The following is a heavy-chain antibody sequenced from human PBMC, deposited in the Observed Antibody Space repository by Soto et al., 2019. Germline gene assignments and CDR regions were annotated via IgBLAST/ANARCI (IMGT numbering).Heavy chain of an antibody. V-gene: IGHV4-59*01. CDR2: IYYSGST. CDR3: ARIEGYCSGGSCYSPPYYMDV. Sequence: PSETLSLTGTVSGGSISSYYWSWIRQPPGKGLEWIGYIYYSGSTNYNPSLKSRVTISVDTSKNQFSLKLSSVTAADTAVYYCARIEGYCSGGSCYSPPYYMDVWGKGTTVTVSS. D-gene: IGHD2-15*01. J-gene: IGHJ6*03. CDR1: GGSISSYY.